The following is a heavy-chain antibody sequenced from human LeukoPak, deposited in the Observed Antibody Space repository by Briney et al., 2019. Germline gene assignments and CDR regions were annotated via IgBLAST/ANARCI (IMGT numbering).Heavy chain of an antibody. CDR2: INSDGSST. CDR1: GFTFSSYW. Sequence: GRSLRLSCAASGFTFSSYWMHWVRQAPGKGLVWVSRINSDGSSTSYADSVKGRFTISRDNAKNTLYLQMNSLRAEDTAVYYCARGGYCSGGSCPDLWGRGTLVTVSS. CDR3: ARGGYCSGGSCPDL. D-gene: IGHD2-15*01. J-gene: IGHJ2*01. V-gene: IGHV3-74*01.